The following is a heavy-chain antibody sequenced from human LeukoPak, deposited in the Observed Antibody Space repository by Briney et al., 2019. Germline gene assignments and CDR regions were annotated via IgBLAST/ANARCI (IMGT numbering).Heavy chain of an antibody. J-gene: IGHJ6*03. V-gene: IGHV4-34*01. CDR1: GGSFSGYY. CDR2: INHSGST. Sequence: SETLSLTCAVYGGSFSGYYWCWIRQPPGKGLEWIGEINHSGSTNCNPSLKSRVTISVDTSKNQFSLKLSSVTAADTAVYYCARHLSGSYSRYYYYMDVWGKGTTVTVSS. D-gene: IGHD1-26*01. CDR3: ARHLSGSYSRYYYYMDV.